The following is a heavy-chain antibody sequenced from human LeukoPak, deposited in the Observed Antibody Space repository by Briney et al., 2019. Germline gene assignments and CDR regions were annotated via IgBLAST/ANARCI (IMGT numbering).Heavy chain of an antibody. D-gene: IGHD5-18*01. V-gene: IGHV1-8*01. CDR3: ARNAQVTRYFDY. J-gene: IGHJ4*02. Sequence: GASVKVSCKASGYTFSTYDINWVRQATGQGLEWMGWMNPNSGNTGYAQKFQGRVTMTRNTSISTAYMELSSLRSEDTAVHYCARNAQVTRYFDYWGQGTLVTVSS. CDR1: GYTFSTYD. CDR2: MNPNSGNT.